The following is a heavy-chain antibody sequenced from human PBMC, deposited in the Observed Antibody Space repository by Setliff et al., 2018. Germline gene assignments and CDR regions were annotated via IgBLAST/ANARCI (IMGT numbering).Heavy chain of an antibody. V-gene: IGHV1-2*04. Sequence: GASVKVSCKASGYTFTGYYMHWVRQAPGQGLEWMGWINPNSGGTNYAQKFQGWVTMTRDTSISTAYMELSRLRSDDTAVYYCARSRDGGNSSGYSGAFDIWGQGTMVTVSS. CDR3: ARSRDGGNSSGYSGAFDI. D-gene: IGHD3-22*01. CDR2: INPNSGGT. CDR1: GYTFTGYY. J-gene: IGHJ3*02.